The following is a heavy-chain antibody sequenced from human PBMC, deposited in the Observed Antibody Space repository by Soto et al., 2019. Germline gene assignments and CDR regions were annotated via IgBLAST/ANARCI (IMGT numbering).Heavy chain of an antibody. V-gene: IGHV4-39*01. CDR1: GGSISSSSYY. J-gene: IGHJ4*02. CDR2: IYYSGST. Sequence: SETLSLTCTVSGGSISSSSYYWGWIRQPPGKGLEWIGSIYYSGSTYYNPSLKSRVTISVDTSKNQFSLKLSSVTAADTAVYYCARHLGAPYYFDYWGQGTLVTVSS. CDR3: ARHLGAPYYFDY. D-gene: IGHD1-26*01.